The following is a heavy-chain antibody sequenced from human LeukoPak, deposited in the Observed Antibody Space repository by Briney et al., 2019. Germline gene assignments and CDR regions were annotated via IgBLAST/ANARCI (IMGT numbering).Heavy chain of an antibody. CDR1: GYTFTSYG. D-gene: IGHD3-10*01. CDR2: ISAYNGNT. V-gene: IGHV1-18*04. J-gene: IGHJ4*02. CDR3: ARSTVVRGVILNFDY. Sequence: ASVKVSCKASGYTFTSYGISWVRQAPGQGLEWMGWISAYNGNTNYAQKLQGRVTMTTDTSTSTAYMELRSLRSDDTAVYYCARSTVVRGVILNFDYWGQGTLVTVSS.